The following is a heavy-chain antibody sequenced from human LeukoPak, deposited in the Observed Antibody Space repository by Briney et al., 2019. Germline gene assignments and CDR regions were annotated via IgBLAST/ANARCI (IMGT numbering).Heavy chain of an antibody. CDR3: ARDRDTKEGYCSSTSCYTGSGAFDI. V-gene: IGHV3-21*01. J-gene: IGHJ3*02. CDR1: GFTFSSYS. Sequence: GGSLRLSCAASGFTFSSYSMNWVRQAPGKGLEWVSSISSSSSYIYYAGSVKGRFTISRDNAKNSLYLQMNSLRAADTAVYYCARDRDTKEGYCSSTSCYTGSGAFDIWGQGTMVTVSS. D-gene: IGHD2-2*02. CDR2: ISSSSSYI.